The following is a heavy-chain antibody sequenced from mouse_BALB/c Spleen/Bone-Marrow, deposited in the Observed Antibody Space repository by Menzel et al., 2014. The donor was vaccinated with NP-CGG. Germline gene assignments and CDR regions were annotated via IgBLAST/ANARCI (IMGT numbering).Heavy chain of an antibody. CDR3: TRVYDGYQAMDY. V-gene: IGHV1-69*02. D-gene: IGHD2-3*01. CDR1: GYTFTSYW. Sequence: QVQLQQPGAELVRPGASVKLSCKASGYTFTSYWINWVKQRPGQGLEWIGNIYPSDSYTNYNQKFKDKATLTVDKSSSTAYMQLSSPTSEDSAIYYCTRVYDGYQAMDYWGQGTSVTVSS. J-gene: IGHJ4*01. CDR2: IYPSDSYT.